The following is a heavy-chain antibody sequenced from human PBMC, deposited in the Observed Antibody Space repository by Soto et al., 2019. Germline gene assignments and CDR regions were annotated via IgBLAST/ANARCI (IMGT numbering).Heavy chain of an antibody. CDR3: VRDLDGSGSYYTDY. Sequence: ASVKVSCKASGYTFSIYCINWVRQAPGQGLEWMGWIRPNNGNTKYAQNLQGRVTMTTDTSTSTAYMELKSLRSDDTAVYYCVRDLDGSGSYYTDYWGPGTLVTVSS. D-gene: IGHD3-10*01. CDR1: GYTFSIYC. CDR2: IRPNNGNT. V-gene: IGHV1-18*01. J-gene: IGHJ4*02.